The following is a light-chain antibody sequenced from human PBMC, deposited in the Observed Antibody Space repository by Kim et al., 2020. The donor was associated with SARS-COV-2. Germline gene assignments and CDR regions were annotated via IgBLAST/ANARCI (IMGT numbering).Light chain of an antibody. CDR1: SGHSTYA. CDR3: QTWGTGIVV. V-gene: IGLV4-69*01. J-gene: IGLJ2*01. CDR2: LNNDGSH. Sequence: ASFQLTFTLSSGHSTYAVAWHQQHSEKGPRYLMKLNNDGSHTKGDGIPDRFSGSSSGTERYLTISSLQSEDEADYYCQTWGTGIVVFGGGTKLTVL.